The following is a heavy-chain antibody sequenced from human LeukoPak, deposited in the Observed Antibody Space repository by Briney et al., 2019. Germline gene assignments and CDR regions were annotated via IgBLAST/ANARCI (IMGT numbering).Heavy chain of an antibody. CDR3: ARGASRSFDY. CDR1: GYTFTSYD. CDR2: MTPNSGNT. Sequence: ASVKVSCKASGYTFTSYDINWVRQATGRGLEWMGSMTPNSGNTAYAQKFQGRVTMTRTTSIGTAYMELSSLRSEDTAVYYCARGASRSFDYWGQGTLVTVSS. J-gene: IGHJ4*02. V-gene: IGHV1-8*01.